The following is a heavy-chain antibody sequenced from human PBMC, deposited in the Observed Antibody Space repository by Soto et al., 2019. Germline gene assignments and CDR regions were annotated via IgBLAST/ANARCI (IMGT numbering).Heavy chain of an antibody. Sequence: QVHLVQSGAEVKKPGASVKVSCKGSGYAFTTYGITWVRQAPGQGLEWMGWISAHNGNTNYAQKLQGRVTVTRDTSTSTAYMELRSLSSDDTAVYYCARGRNGDYWGQGALVTVSS. J-gene: IGHJ4*02. CDR1: GYAFTTYG. V-gene: IGHV1-18*01. CDR3: ARGRNGDY. CDR2: ISAHNGNT. D-gene: IGHD1-1*01.